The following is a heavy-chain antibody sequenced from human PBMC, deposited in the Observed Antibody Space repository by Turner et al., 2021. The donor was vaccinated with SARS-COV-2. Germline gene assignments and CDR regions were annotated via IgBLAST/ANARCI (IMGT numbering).Heavy chain of an antibody. CDR2: ISYDGSNK. D-gene: IGHD1-26*01. Sequence: QVQLVESGGGVGQPGRSLRLYCAAPGLTFSIYGMHWVRQAPGKGLEWVAVISYDGSNKYYADSVKGRFTISRDNSKNTLYLQMNSLRAEDTAVYYCAKSYSGSYWDRNDYWGQGTLVTVSS. CDR3: AKSYSGSYWDRNDY. V-gene: IGHV3-30*18. J-gene: IGHJ4*02. CDR1: GLTFSIYG.